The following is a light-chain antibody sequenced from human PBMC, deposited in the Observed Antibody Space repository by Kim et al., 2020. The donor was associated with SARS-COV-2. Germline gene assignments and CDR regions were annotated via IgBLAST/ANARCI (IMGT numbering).Light chain of an antibody. CDR3: SSYTSSSPYV. CDR2: DVS. CDR1: SSDVGGYNY. Sequence: QSALTQPASVSGSPGQSITISCTGTSSDVGGYNYVSWYQQHPGKAPKLMIYDVSKRPSGVSNRFSGSKAGNTASLTISGLQAEDDADYYCSSYTSSSPYVFGTGTKVTVL. V-gene: IGLV2-14*01. J-gene: IGLJ1*01.